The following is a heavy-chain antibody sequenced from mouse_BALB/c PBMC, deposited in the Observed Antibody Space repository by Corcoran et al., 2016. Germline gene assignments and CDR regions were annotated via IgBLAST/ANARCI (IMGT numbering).Heavy chain of an antibody. V-gene: IGHV9-3-1*01. CDR3: AREPYAMDY. Sequence: QIQLVQSGPELKKPGETVKISCKASGYTFTNYGMNWVKKAPGKGLKWMGWINTYTGEPTYADDFKGRFAFSLATSASTAYLQINNLKNEETATYFCAREPYAMDYWGQGTSVTVSS. CDR2: INTYTGEP. J-gene: IGHJ4*01. CDR1: GYTFTNYG.